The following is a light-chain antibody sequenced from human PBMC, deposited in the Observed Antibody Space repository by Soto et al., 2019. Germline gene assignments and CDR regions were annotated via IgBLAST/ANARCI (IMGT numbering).Light chain of an antibody. Sequence: LTQPASVSGSPGQSITISCTGTSSDVGSYNYVSWYQQHPGKAPKLMIYEVSDRPSGISSRFSGSKSGNTASLTISGLQTEDEADYYCSSYTSSSTLFGTGTKGTVL. J-gene: IGLJ1*01. CDR2: EVS. CDR3: SSYTSSSTL. V-gene: IGLV2-14*01. CDR1: SSDVGSYNY.